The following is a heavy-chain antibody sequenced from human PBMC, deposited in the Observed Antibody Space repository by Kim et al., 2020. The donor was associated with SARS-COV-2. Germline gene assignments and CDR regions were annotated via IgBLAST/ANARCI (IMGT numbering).Heavy chain of an antibody. CDR2: IYWDGSGR. D-gene: IGHD3-22*01. Sequence: GGSLRLSCVASGFTFDDYTMLWVRQAPGKGLEWVSLIYWDGSGRYYRDSVKGRFTISRDNSKNSLYLQMNSLRTEDTALYYCGKDLGVGSVGYYPDWWGQGTLVTVSS. CDR1: GFTFDDYT. V-gene: IGHV3-43*01. CDR3: GKDLGVGSVGYYPDW. J-gene: IGHJ4*02.